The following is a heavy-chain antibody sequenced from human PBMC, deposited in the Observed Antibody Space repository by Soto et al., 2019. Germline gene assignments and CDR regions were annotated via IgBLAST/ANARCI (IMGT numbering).Heavy chain of an antibody. V-gene: IGHV3-30*18. CDR2: ISYDGSNK. Sequence: QVQLVESGGGVVQPGRSLRLSCAASGFTFSSYGMHWVRQAPGKGLEWVAVISYDGSNKYYADSVKGRFTISRDNSKNTLYLQMNSLRAEDTAVYYCAKDWYGSGRGHSYYYCCMDVWGQGTTVTVSS. CDR3: AKDWYGSGRGHSYYYCCMDV. D-gene: IGHD3-10*01. CDR1: GFTFSSYG. J-gene: IGHJ6*02.